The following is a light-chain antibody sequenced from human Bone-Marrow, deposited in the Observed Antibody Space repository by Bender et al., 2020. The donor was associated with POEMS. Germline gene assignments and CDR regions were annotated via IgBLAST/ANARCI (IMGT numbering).Light chain of an antibody. CDR2: DDN. J-gene: IGLJ1*01. CDR1: NIESKS. Sequence: SSVLTQPPSVSVAPGQTARITCGGDNIESKSVHWYQQKPGQAPVLVVYDDNDRPSGIPERFSGSNSGNTATLTINTVEAGDEADYYCQVWDSSDDHYVFGSGTKVTVL. V-gene: IGLV3-21*02. CDR3: QVWDSSDDHYV.